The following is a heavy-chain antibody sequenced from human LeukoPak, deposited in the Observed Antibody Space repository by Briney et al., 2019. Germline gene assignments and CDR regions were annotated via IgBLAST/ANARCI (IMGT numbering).Heavy chain of an antibody. V-gene: IGHV3-74*01. J-gene: IGHJ5*02. D-gene: IGHD6-13*01. CDR1: GFTFSSYW. CDR3: ARVAAAGPPGGFDP. Sequence: LPGGSLRLSCAASGFTFSSYWMHWVRQAPGKGLVWVSRINSDGSSTRYADSVKGRFTISRDNAKNSLYLQMNSLRAEDTAVYYCARVAAAGPPGGFDPWGQGTLVTVSS. CDR2: INSDGSST.